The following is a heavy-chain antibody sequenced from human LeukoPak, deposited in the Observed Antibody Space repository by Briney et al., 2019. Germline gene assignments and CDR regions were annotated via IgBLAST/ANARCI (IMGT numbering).Heavy chain of an antibody. Sequence: SETLSLTCTVSGGSISSYYWSWIRQPPGKGLEWIGYIYYSGSTNYNPSLKSRVTISVDTSKNQFSLKLSSVTAADTAVYYCATTMSGSYYYYYGMDVWGQGTTVTVSS. CDR2: IYYSGST. CDR1: GGSISSYY. V-gene: IGHV4-59*01. D-gene: IGHD1-26*01. J-gene: IGHJ6*02. CDR3: ATTMSGSYYYYYGMDV.